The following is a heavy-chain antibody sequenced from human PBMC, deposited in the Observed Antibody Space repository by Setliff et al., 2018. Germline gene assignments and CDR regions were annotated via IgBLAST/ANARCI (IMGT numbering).Heavy chain of an antibody. D-gene: IGHD6-19*01. V-gene: IGHV4-34*01. CDR3: ATSGFCSAGRCYSFDD. CDR2: IGPGGST. CDR1: GGGGSFSAYY. Sequence: PSETLSLTCGVSGGGGSFSAYYWSWIRQPPGKGLEWIGEIGPGGSTIYNPSLRSRVTMSVDTAKNRFSLNLTSVTAADTAVYYCATSGFCSAGRCYSFDDWGQGALVTVSS. J-gene: IGHJ4*02.